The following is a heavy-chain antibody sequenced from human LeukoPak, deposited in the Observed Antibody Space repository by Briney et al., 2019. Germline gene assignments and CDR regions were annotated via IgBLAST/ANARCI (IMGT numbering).Heavy chain of an antibody. CDR3: ASLGGWSSFDY. J-gene: IGHJ4*02. CDR1: GYTFSSYA. D-gene: IGHD6-19*01. Sequence: SGYTFSSYAMHWVRQAPGKGLEWVALISYDGGNKYYGDSVKGRFTISRDNSKNTLYLQMNSLRAEDTAVYYCASLGGWSSFDYWGQGTLVTVSS. V-gene: IGHV3-30*04. CDR2: ISYDGGNK.